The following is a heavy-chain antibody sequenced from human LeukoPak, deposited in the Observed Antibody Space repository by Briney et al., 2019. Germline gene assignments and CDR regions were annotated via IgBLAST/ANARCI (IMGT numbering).Heavy chain of an antibody. J-gene: IGHJ3*02. CDR2: IYYSGST. CDR3: AKEAIWNDGSLSI. D-gene: IGHD1-1*01. CDR1: GGSIISDY. Sequence: SDTLSLTCSLSGGSIISDYWSWTRHPPGKGLECIGYIYYSGSTKYKPSLKSRVTISVATSKNQFSLKLSTVTAADTAVYYCAKEAIWNDGSLSIWGRGTMVTVSS. V-gene: IGHV4-59*01.